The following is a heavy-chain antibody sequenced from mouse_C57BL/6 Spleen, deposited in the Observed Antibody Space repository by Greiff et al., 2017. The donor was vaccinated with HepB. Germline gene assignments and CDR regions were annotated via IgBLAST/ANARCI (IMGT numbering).Heavy chain of an antibody. CDR3: ALHYYGSSYYLDH. V-gene: IGHV1-54*01. Sequence: QVQLQQSGAELVRPGTSVKVSCKASGYAFTNYLIEWVKQRPGQGLEWIGVINPGSGGTNYNEKFKGKATLTAYKSCSTDYMQISSLTSEDSAVYFWALHYYGSSYYLDHGGQGTTLTVSS. D-gene: IGHD1-1*01. CDR2: INPGSGGT. CDR1: GYAFTNYL. J-gene: IGHJ2*01.